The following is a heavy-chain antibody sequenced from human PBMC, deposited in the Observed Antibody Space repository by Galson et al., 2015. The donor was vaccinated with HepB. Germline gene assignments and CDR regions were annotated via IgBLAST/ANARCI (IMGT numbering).Heavy chain of an antibody. CDR2: IWYDGSNK. Sequence: SLRLSCAASGFTFSSYGMHWVRQAPGKGLEWVAVIWYDGSNKYYADSVKGRFTISRDNSKNTLYLQMNSLRAEDTAVYYCARALGVYGVPHWYFDLWCRGTLVTVSS. D-gene: IGHD4-17*01. J-gene: IGHJ2*01. CDR3: ARALGVYGVPHWYFDL. V-gene: IGHV3-33*01. CDR1: GFTFSSYG.